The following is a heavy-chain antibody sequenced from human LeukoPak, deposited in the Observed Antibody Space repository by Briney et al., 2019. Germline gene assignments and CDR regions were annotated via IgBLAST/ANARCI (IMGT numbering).Heavy chain of an antibody. D-gene: IGHD6-13*01. CDR1: GFSFSNYG. CDR2: ISTSGESA. CDR3: TTDHDTSSWTFIY. Sequence: PGRSLSLSCAASGFSFSNYGMHWIRQAPGRGLEWVSVISTSGESAYYADSVKGRFTISRDNSKNTLFLQMNSLKTEDTAVYYCTTDHDTSSWTFIYWGQGTLVTVSS. J-gene: IGHJ4*02. V-gene: IGHV3-23*01.